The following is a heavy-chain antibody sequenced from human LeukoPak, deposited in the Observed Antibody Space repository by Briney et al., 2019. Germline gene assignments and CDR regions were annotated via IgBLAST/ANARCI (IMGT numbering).Heavy chain of an antibody. Sequence: PSETLSLTCTVSGGSLSSGSYYWGWIRQPAGTGLEWIGRIYTSGSTNYNPSLKSRVTISVDTSKNQFSLKLSSVTAADTAVYFCARAYYSNYVDGMDVWGQGTTVTVSS. V-gene: IGHV4-61*02. J-gene: IGHJ6*02. CDR2: IYTSGST. D-gene: IGHD4-11*01. CDR1: GGSLSSGSYY. CDR3: ARAYYSNYVDGMDV.